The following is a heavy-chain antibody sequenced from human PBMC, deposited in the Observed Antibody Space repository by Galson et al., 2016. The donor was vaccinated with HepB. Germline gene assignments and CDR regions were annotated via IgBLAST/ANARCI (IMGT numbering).Heavy chain of an antibody. V-gene: IGHV1-3*04. CDR2: TNNANGNT. Sequence: SVKVSCKASGYTLTSYAKHWGRQAPGLRLEWMGWTNNANGNTEYSQSFEGKVTFTRDTSASTAYMELSRLGSDDTAVCYCARAGGSGWSRLWWGQGTLVAVSS. J-gene: IGHJ4*02. CDR3: ARAGGSGWSRLW. D-gene: IGHD6-19*01. CDR1: GYTLTSYA.